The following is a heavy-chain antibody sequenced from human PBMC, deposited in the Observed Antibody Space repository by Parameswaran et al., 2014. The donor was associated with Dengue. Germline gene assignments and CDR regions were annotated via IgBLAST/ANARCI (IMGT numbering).Heavy chain of an antibody. D-gene: IGHD4-17*01. J-gene: IGHJ6*02. Sequence: SWVRQAPGQGLEWMGWISAYNGNTNYAQKLQGRVTMTTDTSTSTAYMELRSLRSDDTAVYYRARGEYGDYDSYYYYGMDVWGQGTTVTISS. V-gene: IGHV1-18*01. CDR3: ARGEYGDYDSYYYYGMDV. CDR2: ISAYNGNT.